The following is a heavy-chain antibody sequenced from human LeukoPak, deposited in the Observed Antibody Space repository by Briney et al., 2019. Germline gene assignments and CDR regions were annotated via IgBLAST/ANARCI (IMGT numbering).Heavy chain of an antibody. CDR1: GFTFSSYA. J-gene: IGHJ4*02. CDR3: ARAPEWLIFDY. D-gene: IGHD6-19*01. Sequence: GGSLRLSCAGSGFTFSSYAMSWVRQAPGKGLEWVSVIRGSGSTYYADSVKGRFTISRHNSKNTLYLQMNNLRAEDTAVYYCARAPEWLIFDYWGQGTLVTVSS. V-gene: IGHV3-23*01. CDR2: IRGSGST.